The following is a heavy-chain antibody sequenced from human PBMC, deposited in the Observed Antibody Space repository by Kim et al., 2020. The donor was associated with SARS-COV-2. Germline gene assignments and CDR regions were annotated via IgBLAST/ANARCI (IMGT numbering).Heavy chain of an antibody. V-gene: IGHV1-46*01. J-gene: IGHJ4*02. CDR3: AREIPDTLYFDY. Sequence: GYAQPFRNRGTVTRDTSTTTVYMELSSLRSEDTAVYFCAREIPDTLYFDYWGQGAQVTVSS.